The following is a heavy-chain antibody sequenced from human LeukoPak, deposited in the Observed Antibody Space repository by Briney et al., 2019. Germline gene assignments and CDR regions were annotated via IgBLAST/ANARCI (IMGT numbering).Heavy chain of an antibody. CDR3: ARGRGYRYGDFDY. CDR1: GFTFSSYS. Sequence: PGGSLRLSCAASGFTFSSYSMNWVRQAPGKGLEWVSSISSSSSYIYYADSVKGRFTISRDNAKSSLYLQMNSLRAEDTAVYYCARGRGYRYGDFDYWGEGTQVTVSS. D-gene: IGHD5-18*01. CDR2: ISSSSSYI. J-gene: IGHJ4*02. V-gene: IGHV3-21*01.